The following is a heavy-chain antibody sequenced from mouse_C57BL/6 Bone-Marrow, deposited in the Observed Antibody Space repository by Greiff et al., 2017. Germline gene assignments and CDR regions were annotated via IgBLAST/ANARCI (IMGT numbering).Heavy chain of an antibody. J-gene: IGHJ3*01. D-gene: IGHD1-1*01. CDR2: INPNNGGT. Sequence: VQLQQSGPELVKPGASVKIPCKASGYTFTDYNMDWVKQSHGKSLEWIGDINPNNGGTIYNQKFKGKATLTVDKSSSTAYMELRSLTSEDTAVYYCARRDYYWFAYWGQGTLVTVSA. CDR1: GYTFTDYN. CDR3: ARRDYYWFAY. V-gene: IGHV1-18*01.